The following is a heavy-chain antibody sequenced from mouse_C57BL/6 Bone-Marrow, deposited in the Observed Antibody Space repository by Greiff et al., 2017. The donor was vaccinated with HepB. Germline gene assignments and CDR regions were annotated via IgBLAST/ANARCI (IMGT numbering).Heavy chain of an antibody. CDR3: ARDPYDYDSWYFDV. V-gene: IGHV5-4*01. J-gene: IGHJ1*03. CDR1: GFTFSSYA. D-gene: IGHD2-4*01. Sequence: QLKESGGGLVKPGGSLKLSCAASGFTFSSYAMSWVRQTPEKRLEWVATISDGGSYTYYPDNVKGRFTISRDNAKNNLYLQMSHLKSEDTAMYYCARDPYDYDSWYFDVWGTGTTVTVAS. CDR2: ISDGGSYT.